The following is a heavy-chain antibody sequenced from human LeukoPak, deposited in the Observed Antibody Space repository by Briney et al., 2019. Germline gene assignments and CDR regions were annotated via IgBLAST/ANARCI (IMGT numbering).Heavy chain of an antibody. D-gene: IGHD3-16*01. CDR1: GFTFSSYS. CDR3: ARGSSGGDY. Sequence: GGSLRLSCAASGFTFSSYSMNWVRQAPGRGLEWVSSIRSGNGYIYYADSVKGRFTISRDNAKNSVYLQMNSLRAEDTAVYYCARGSSGGDYWGQGTLVTVSS. J-gene: IGHJ4*02. CDR2: IRSGNGYI. V-gene: IGHV3-21*01.